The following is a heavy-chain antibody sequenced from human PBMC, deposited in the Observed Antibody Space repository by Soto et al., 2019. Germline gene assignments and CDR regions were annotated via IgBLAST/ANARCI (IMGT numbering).Heavy chain of an antibody. D-gene: IGHD6-19*01. CDR3: AREVEYTSAFGISSSFDY. V-gene: IGHV3-23*01. Sequence: GGSLRLSCAASGFSFRTYAMGWVRQAPGKGLEWVSVMSNSGDLTYYADSVKGRFTISRDNSKNTLYLQMNSLRSEDTAVYYCAREVEYTSAFGISSSFDYWGQGTLVTVSS. CDR1: GFSFRTYA. J-gene: IGHJ4*02. CDR2: MSNSGDLT.